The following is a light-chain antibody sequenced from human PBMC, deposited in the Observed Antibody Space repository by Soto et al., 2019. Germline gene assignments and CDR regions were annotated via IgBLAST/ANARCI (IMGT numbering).Light chain of an antibody. CDR2: KAS. V-gene: IGKV1-5*03. CDR1: QSISSW. Sequence: DIQMTQSPSTLSASVGDRVTITCRASQSISSWLAWYQQKPGTAPKLLIYKASTLQSGVPSRFSGSGSGTEFTLTISSLQPDDSATYYCQQYNDNSTFGQGTKVDIK. J-gene: IGKJ1*01. CDR3: QQYNDNST.